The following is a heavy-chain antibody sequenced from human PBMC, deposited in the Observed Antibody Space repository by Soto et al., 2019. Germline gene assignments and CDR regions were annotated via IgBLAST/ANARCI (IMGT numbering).Heavy chain of an antibody. V-gene: IGHV3-30-3*01. D-gene: IGHD3-22*01. CDR3: ARSWNYYDSSGYLYYFDY. CDR1: GFTFSSYA. J-gene: IGHJ4*02. CDR2: ISYDGSNK. Sequence: GGSLRLSCAASGFTFSSYAMHWVRQAPGKGLEWVAVISYDGSNKYYAESVKGRFTISRDNSKNTLYLQMNSLRAKDTAVYYCARSWNYYDSSGYLYYFDYWGQGTLVTVS.